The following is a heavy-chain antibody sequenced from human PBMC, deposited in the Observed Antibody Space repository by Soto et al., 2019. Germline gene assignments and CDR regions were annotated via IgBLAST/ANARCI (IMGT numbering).Heavy chain of an antibody. CDR1: GGSISSGGYS. D-gene: IGHD7-27*01. Sequence: SETLSLTCAVSGGSISSGGYSWSWIRQPPGKGLEWIGYIYHSGSTYYNPSLKSRVTISVDTSKNHFSLTLSSVTAADTAVYYCARGPSGDKVHYWGQGALVTVSS. V-gene: IGHV4-30-2*05. J-gene: IGHJ4*02. CDR3: ARGPSGDKVHY. CDR2: IYHSGST.